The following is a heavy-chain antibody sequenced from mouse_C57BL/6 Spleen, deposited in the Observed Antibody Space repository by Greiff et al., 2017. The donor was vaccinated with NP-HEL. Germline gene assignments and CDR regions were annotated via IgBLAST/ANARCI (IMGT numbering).Heavy chain of an antibody. CDR1: GYTFTNYW. V-gene: IGHV1-63*01. CDR3: ARWDYGSSRVYAMDY. D-gene: IGHD1-1*01. CDR2: IYPGGGYT. Sequence: VMLVESGAELVRPGTSVKMSCKASGYTFTNYWIGWAKQRPGHGLEWIGDIYPGGGYTNYNEKFKGKATLTADKSSSTAYMQFSSLTSEDSAIYYCARWDYGSSRVYAMDYWGQGTSVTVSS. J-gene: IGHJ4*01.